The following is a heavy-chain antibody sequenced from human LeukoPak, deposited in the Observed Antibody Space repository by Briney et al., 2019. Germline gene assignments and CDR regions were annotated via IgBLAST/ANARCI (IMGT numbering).Heavy chain of an antibody. CDR3: IRGGIPMSGIDAFDI. Sequence: GGSLRLTCAASGCTFSSYDMHWVRQPPGRGLEWVSAIGYAGGTYYPDSVKGRVTISRENAKNYMYLKLNSLKDGDTAVYYCIRGGIPMSGIDAFDIWRQGKMATVSS. V-gene: IGHV3-13*01. D-gene: IGHD2-2*01. J-gene: IGHJ3*02. CDR2: IGYAGGT. CDR1: GCTFSSYD.